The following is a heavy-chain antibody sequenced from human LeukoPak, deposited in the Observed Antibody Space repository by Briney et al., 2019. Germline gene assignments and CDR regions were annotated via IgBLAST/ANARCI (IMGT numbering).Heavy chain of an antibody. V-gene: IGHV3-23*01. J-gene: IGHJ6*02. CDR2: ISGSGGST. Sequence: GGSLRLSCAASGFTFSSYAMSWVHQAPGKGLEWVSAISGSGGSTYYADSVKGRFTISRDNSKNTLYLQMNSLRAEDTAVYYCAKGITMVRGGAYYGMDVWGQGTTVTVSS. CDR1: GFTFSSYA. CDR3: AKGITMVRGGAYYGMDV. D-gene: IGHD3-10*01.